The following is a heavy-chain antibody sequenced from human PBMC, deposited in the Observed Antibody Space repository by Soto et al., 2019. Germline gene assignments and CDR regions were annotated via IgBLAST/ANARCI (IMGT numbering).Heavy chain of an antibody. CDR1: GGSISSSNW. D-gene: IGHD1-26*01. J-gene: IGHJ4*02. V-gene: IGHV4-4*02. Sequence: QVQLQESGPGLVKPSGTLSLTCAVSGGSISSSNWWTWVRQPPGKGLEWIGDIFHSGTTISNPSLQSRLTISVDKSKTQFSLKLTSVTAADTAVYYCARDLRWGYSWGQGTLVTVSS. CDR2: IFHSGTT. CDR3: ARDLRWGYS.